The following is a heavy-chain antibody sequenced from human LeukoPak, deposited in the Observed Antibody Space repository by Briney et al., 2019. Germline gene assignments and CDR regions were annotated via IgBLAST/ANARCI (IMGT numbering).Heavy chain of an antibody. V-gene: IGHV3-30*18. D-gene: IGHD3-22*01. CDR3: AKDHHYYYDSSGYYYYYYGMDV. CDR1: GFTLSSYG. Sequence: GGSLRLSCAASGFTLSSYGMHWVRQAPGKGLEWVAVISYDGSNKYYADSVKGRFTISRDNSRDTLYLQMNGLRAEDTAVYYCAKDHHYYYDSSGYYYYYYGMDVWGQGTTVTVSS. J-gene: IGHJ6*02. CDR2: ISYDGSNK.